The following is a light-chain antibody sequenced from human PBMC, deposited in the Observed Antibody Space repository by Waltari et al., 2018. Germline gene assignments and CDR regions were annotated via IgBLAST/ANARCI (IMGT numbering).Light chain of an antibody. Sequence: SSELTQDPAVSVALGQTVRITCQGDSLMRFHASWFQQKPGQTPAVVVYGESNRPSGIPDRFSGSRSGNTVSLTITGVQAEDEADYYCNSRDSSGDRLVFGGGTKLTVL. CDR1: SLMRFH. CDR3: NSRDSSGDRLV. V-gene: IGLV3-19*01. J-gene: IGLJ2*01. CDR2: GES.